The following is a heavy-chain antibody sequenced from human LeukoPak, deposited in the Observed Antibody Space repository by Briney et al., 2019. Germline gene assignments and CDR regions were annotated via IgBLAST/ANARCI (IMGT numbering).Heavy chain of an antibody. J-gene: IGHJ4*02. CDR3: EKKILQGWGFYFDY. CDR2: ISDSGSST. Sequence: PGGSLRLSCAASGFTFSSYAMSWVRQAPGKGLEWVSSISDSGSSTYYADSVKGLFTISRDNSKNTLHLQMNSLRAEDTAIYYCEKKILQGWGFYFDYWGQGTLVTVSS. D-gene: IGHD2/OR15-2a*01. V-gene: IGHV3-23*01. CDR1: GFTFSSYA.